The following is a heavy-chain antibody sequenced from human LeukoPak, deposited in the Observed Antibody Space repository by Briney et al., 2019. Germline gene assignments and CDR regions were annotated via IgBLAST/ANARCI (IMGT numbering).Heavy chain of an antibody. V-gene: IGHV3-7*01. J-gene: IGHJ4*02. CDR3: VRISTAAAGADY. D-gene: IGHD6-25*01. CDR1: GFTFSSSW. CDR2: IKQDGSEK. Sequence: GGSLRLSCAASGFTFSSSWMSWVRQAPGRGLEWVANIKQDGSEKYYVESVKGRFTISRDNTKNLLYLQMDSLTAEDTAVYYCVRISTAAAGADYWGQGTLVTVSS.